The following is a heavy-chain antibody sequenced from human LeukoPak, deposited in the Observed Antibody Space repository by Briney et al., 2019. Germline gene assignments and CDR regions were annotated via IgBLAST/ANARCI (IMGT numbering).Heavy chain of an antibody. CDR2: IYYSGST. CDR3: ARRRNYFDY. V-gene: IGHV4-39*01. CDR1: GGSISSSSYY. J-gene: IGHJ4*02. Sequence: SETLSLTCTVSGGSISSSSYYWGWIRQPPGQGLEWIGSIYYSGSTYYNPSLKSRVTISVDTSKNQFSLKLSSVIAADTAVYYCARRRNYFDYWGQGTLVTVSS.